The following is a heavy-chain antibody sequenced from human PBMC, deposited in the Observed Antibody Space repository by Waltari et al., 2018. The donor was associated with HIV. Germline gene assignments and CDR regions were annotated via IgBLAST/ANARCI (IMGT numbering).Heavy chain of an antibody. CDR1: GGSLTDFY. J-gene: IGHJ5*02. V-gene: IGHV4-34*01. Sequence: QVHLQQWGAGQLKASETLSLTCAVYGGSLTDFYWSWLRQCPGRGLEWIAEINHNVRSDFNPSLKSRITIAIDPPKNQFSLTLKSVTAADTGVYFCARESRRRIRQGGINWFDPWGQGTPVNVLS. CDR2: INHNVRS. CDR3: ARESRRRIRQGGINWFDP. D-gene: IGHD3-10*01.